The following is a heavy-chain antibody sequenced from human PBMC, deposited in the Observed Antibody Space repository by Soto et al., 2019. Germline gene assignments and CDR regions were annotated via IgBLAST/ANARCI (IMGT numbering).Heavy chain of an antibody. CDR2: IKSKGDGGTT. J-gene: IGHJ6*02. Sequence: EVQLVESGGGLVEPGGSLRLSCEASGFIFNNAWMNWVRQSPGKGLEWVGHIKSKGDGGTTDYAAPVKGRFIISRDDSKKMLYLQMDSLKTEDTAVYYCTTACGTTCYWSYYGMDVWGQGTTVTVSS. CDR1: GFIFNNAW. D-gene: IGHD2-2*01. V-gene: IGHV3-15*01. CDR3: TTACGTTCYWSYYGMDV.